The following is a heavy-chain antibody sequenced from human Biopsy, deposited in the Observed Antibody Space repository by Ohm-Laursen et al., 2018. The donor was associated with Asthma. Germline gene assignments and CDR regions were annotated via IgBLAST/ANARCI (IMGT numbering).Heavy chain of an antibody. D-gene: IGHD3-9*01. CDR3: AKDRDYDILTGPPGFDY. CDR1: GFIFDDYA. Sequence: SLRLSCAASGFIFDDYAMHWVRQAPGKGLEWVSAISGSGGSTYYADSVKGRFTISRDNSKNTLYLQMNSLRAEDTAVYYCAKDRDYDILTGPPGFDYWGQGTLVTVSS. CDR2: ISGSGGST. J-gene: IGHJ4*02. V-gene: IGHV3-23*01.